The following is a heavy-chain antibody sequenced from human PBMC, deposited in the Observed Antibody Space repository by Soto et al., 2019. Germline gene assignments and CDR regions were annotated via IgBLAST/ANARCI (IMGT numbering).Heavy chain of an antibody. CDR2: INTYNGNT. CDR3: AMVDVYVTPSPQDV. D-gene: IGHD3-16*01. V-gene: IGHV1-18*01. J-gene: IGHJ6*02. CDR1: GYTFTRYG. Sequence: QVQLVQSGAEVKNPGASVKVSCKASGYTFTRYGIGWARQAPGQGLEWMGWINTYNGNTNYAQTVQGRVPLTTTASTSTAYMERRSLRSNDTAIYYCAMVDVYVTPSPQDVWGQGTTVIVSS.